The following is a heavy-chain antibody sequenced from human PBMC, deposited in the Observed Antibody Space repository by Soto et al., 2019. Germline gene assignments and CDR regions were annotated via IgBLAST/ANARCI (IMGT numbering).Heavy chain of an antibody. CDR1: GYTFTSYG. V-gene: IGHV1-18*01. J-gene: IGHJ6*02. Sequence: ASVKVSCKASGYTFTSYGISWVRQAPGQGLEWMGWISAYNGNTNYAQKLQGRVTMTTDTSTSTAYMELGSLRSDDTAVYYCARDTELVGFRYCYGMDVWGQGTTVTVSS. D-gene: IGHD6-6*01. CDR2: ISAYNGNT. CDR3: ARDTELVGFRYCYGMDV.